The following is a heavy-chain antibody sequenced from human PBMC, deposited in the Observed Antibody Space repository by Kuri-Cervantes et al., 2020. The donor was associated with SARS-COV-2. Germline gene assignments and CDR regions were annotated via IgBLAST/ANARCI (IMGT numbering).Heavy chain of an antibody. CDR1: GYSISSGYY. CDR3: ASRGGYSYGYPPTDYYMDV. Sequence: GSLRLSCAVSGYSISSGYYWGWIRQPPGKGLEWIGSIYHSGSTYYNPSLKGRVTISVDTSKNQFSLKLSSVTAADTAVYYCASRGGYSYGYPPTDYYMDVWGKGTTVTDSS. CDR2: IYHSGST. J-gene: IGHJ6*03. V-gene: IGHV4-38-2*01. D-gene: IGHD5-18*01.